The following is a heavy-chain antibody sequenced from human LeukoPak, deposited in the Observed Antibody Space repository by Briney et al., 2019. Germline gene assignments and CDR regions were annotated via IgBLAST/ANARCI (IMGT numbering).Heavy chain of an antibody. CDR2: IFYSGST. J-gene: IGHJ4*02. Sequence: PSETLSLTCTVSGGSISSGDYYWSWIRQHPGKGLEWIGHIFYSGSTYYSQSLKSRVTISVDASKNQFSLKLNSVTAADTAVYYCAGTVNTAMALDYWGQGTLVTVSS. D-gene: IGHD5-18*01. CDR1: GGSISSGDYY. V-gene: IGHV4-31*03. CDR3: AGTVNTAMALDY.